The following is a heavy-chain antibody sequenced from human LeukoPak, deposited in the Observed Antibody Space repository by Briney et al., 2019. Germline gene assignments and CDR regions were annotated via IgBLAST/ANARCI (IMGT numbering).Heavy chain of an antibody. V-gene: IGHV3-23*01. Sequence: GGSLRLSCAASGFTFSSYAMSWVRQAPGKGLEWVSAISGSGGSTYYADSVKGRFTISRDNPKNTLYLQMNSLRAEDTAVYYCAKDPAYYDSSGYYPDYWGQGTLVTVSS. J-gene: IGHJ4*02. CDR2: ISGSGGST. D-gene: IGHD3-22*01. CDR3: AKDPAYYDSSGYYPDY. CDR1: GFTFSSYA.